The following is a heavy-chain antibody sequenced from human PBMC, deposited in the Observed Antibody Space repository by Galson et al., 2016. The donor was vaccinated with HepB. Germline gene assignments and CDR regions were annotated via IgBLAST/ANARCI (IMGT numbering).Heavy chain of an antibody. CDR2: ISFDGGEE. CDR3: ARLRTGASGSYYYDY. Sequence: SLRLSCAASGFSLSNYHMHWVRQAPGKGLEWVAAISFDGGEEYYIDSVKGRFAISRDNAKNSLYLQVNSLRVEDTAVYYCARLRTGASGSYYYDYLGQGTLVTVSA. V-gene: IGHV3-30*03. J-gene: IGHJ4*02. D-gene: IGHD3-10*01. CDR1: GFSLSNYH.